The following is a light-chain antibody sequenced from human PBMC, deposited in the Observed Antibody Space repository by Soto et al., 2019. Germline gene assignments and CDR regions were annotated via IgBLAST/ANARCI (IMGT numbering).Light chain of an antibody. V-gene: IGKV1-5*03. CDR1: QSITNW. CDR2: MAS. J-gene: IGKJ4*01. CDR3: QQYNSLSSVS. Sequence: DIQMTQSPSTLSGSVGDRVTITWRGSQSITNWLAWYQQKPGKAPKVLIHMASSLKSGVPSRFRGSGSGTEFTLTITSLQPDDSATYYCQQYNSLSSVSFGGGTKVDIK.